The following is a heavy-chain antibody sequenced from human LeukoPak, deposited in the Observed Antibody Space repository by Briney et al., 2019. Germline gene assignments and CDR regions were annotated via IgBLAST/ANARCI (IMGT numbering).Heavy chain of an antibody. V-gene: IGHV1-69*05. CDR1: GYTFASYG. J-gene: IGHJ4*02. D-gene: IGHD2-2*01. CDR3: ARSHGDSVPAAPFDY. Sequence: SVKVSCKGSGYTFASYGISWVRQAPGQGLEWMGGIIPIFGTANYAQKFQGRVTITTDGSTSAAYMELSSLRSEDTAVYYCARSHGDSVPAAPFDYWGQGTLVTVSS. CDR2: IIPIFGTA.